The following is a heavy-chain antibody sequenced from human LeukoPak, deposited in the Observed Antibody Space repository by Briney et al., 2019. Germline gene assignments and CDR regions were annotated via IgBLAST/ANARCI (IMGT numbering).Heavy chain of an antibody. CDR1: GFTVSSNY. V-gene: IGHV3-74*01. J-gene: IGHJ6*02. D-gene: IGHD3-9*01. CDR3: TRDLMDYDVSTGLHHYYMDV. CDR2: INGDGRNI. Sequence: PLGSLRLSCAASGFTVSSNYMSWVRQDPRKGLVWVSRINGDGRNINYADSVRGRFTISRDNAKNTLYLQMNTLRVEDTAVYYCTRDLMDYDVSTGLHHYYMDVWGQGTTVTVSS.